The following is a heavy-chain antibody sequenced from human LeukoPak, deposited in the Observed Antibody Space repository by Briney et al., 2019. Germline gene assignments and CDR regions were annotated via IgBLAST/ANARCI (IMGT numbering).Heavy chain of an antibody. D-gene: IGHD1-26*01. Sequence: PGGSLRLSCSASGFTFSSYGMHWVRQAPGKELEWVALISFDGSNQYYADSVKGRFTISRDNSKNTLYLQMNSLRAEDTAVYYCAKPPEVGATVGYFDYWGQGTLVTVSS. CDR2: ISFDGSNQ. V-gene: IGHV3-30*18. J-gene: IGHJ4*02. CDR3: AKPPEVGATVGYFDY. CDR1: GFTFSSYG.